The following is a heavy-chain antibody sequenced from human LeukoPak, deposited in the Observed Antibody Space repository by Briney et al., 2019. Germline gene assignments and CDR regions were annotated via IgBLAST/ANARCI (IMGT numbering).Heavy chain of an antibody. CDR2: IKQDGSEK. Sequence: PGGSLRLSCAASGFTFSNLWMSWVRQAPGKGLKWVANIKQDGSEKYYVDSVKGRFTISRDNAQNSLYLQMNSLRAEDTAIYHCAANTAAAGTDWGQGTLVTVSS. D-gene: IGHD6-13*01. J-gene: IGHJ4*02. CDR1: GFTFSNLW. V-gene: IGHV3-7*03. CDR3: AANTAAAGTD.